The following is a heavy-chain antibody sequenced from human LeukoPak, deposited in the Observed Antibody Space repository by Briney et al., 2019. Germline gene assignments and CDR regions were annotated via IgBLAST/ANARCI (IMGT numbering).Heavy chain of an antibody. CDR1: GYTFTDYY. V-gene: IGHV1-2*02. Sequence: GASVKASCKASGYTFTDYYMHWVLQAPGQGLEWMGWINSNSGGTNYAQKFQGRVTMTRDTSISTAYMELSSLRSDDTAVYYCAKAKSGYYYPHFDYWGPGTLVTVSS. J-gene: IGHJ4*02. CDR2: INSNSGGT. CDR3: AKAKSGYYYPHFDY. D-gene: IGHD3-22*01.